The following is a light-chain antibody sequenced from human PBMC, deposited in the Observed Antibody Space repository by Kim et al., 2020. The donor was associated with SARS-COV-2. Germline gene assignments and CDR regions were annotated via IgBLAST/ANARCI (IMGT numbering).Light chain of an antibody. J-gene: IGLJ3*02. CDR3: QAWDSSTAV. Sequence: ESPGQTASITCSGVKLGDKYACWYQQKPGQSPVLVIYQDSKRPSGIPERFSGSNSGNTATLTISGTQAMDEADYYCQAWDSSTAVFGGGTQLTVL. CDR2: QDS. V-gene: IGLV3-1*01. CDR1: KLGDKY.